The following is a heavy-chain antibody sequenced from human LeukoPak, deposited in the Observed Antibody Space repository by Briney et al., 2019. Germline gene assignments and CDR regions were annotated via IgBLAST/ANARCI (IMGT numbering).Heavy chain of an antibody. D-gene: IGHD4-11*01. CDR3: ARVKHDYSNWGDYYYYYMDV. V-gene: IGHV1-2*02. Sequence: ASVKVSCKASGYTFTGYYMHWVRQAPGQGLEWMGWINPNSGGTNYAQNLQGRVTMTTDTSTSTAYMELRSLRSDDTAVYYCARVKHDYSNWGDYYYYYMDVWGKGTTVTVSS. CDR2: INPNSGGT. J-gene: IGHJ6*03. CDR1: GYTFTGYY.